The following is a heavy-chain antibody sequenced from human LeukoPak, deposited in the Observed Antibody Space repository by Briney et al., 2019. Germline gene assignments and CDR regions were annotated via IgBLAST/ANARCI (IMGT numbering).Heavy chain of an antibody. CDR3: ARDRSIVVVPAALNWFDP. Sequence: ASVKVSYKASGYTFTGSYMHWVRQAPGQGLEWMGWSNPNSGGTNYAQKFQGRVTMTRDTSISTAYMELSRLRSDDTAVYYCARDRSIVVVPAALNWFDPWGQGTLVTVSS. CDR2: SNPNSGGT. CDR1: GYTFTGSY. D-gene: IGHD2-2*01. V-gene: IGHV1-2*02. J-gene: IGHJ5*02.